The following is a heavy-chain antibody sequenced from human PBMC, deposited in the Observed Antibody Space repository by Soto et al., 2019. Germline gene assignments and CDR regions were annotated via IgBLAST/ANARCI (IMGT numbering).Heavy chain of an antibody. CDR3: ARASADYGDYDYYYYYYMDV. CDR1: GYTFTSYG. V-gene: IGHV1-18*01. CDR2: ISAYNGNT. Sequence: ASVKVSCKASGYTFTSYGISWVRQAPGQGLEWMGWISAYNGNTNYAQKLQGRVTMTTDTSTSTAYMELRSLRSDDTAVYYCARASADYGDYDYYYYYYMDVWGKGTTVTVSS. J-gene: IGHJ6*03. D-gene: IGHD4-17*01.